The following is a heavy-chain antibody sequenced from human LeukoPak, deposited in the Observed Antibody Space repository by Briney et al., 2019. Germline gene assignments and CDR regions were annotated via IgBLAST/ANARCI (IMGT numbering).Heavy chain of an antibody. V-gene: IGHV3-23*01. CDR2: IVGNAGGT. J-gene: IGHJ4*02. CDR3: AKEHMAAAVYYFDY. Sequence: GGSLKLSCAASGFTFSSYAMTWVRQAPGKGLEWVSSIVGNAGGTYYADSVKGRFTISRDNSKNTLYLQMSSLRAEDTAVYYCAKEHMAAAVYYFDYWGQGTLVTVSS. D-gene: IGHD6-13*01. CDR1: GFTFSSYA.